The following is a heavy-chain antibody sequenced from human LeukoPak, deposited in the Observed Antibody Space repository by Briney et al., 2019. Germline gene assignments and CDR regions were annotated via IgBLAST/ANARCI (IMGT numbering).Heavy chain of an antibody. CDR2: INPNSGGT. Sequence: GASVKVSCKASGYTFTGYYMHWVRQAPGQGLEWMGWINPNSGGTNYAQKFQGRVTMSRDTSISTAYMELSRLRSDDTAVCYCARYRITIFGVVISNFDYWGQGTLVTVSS. D-gene: IGHD3-3*01. V-gene: IGHV1-2*02. J-gene: IGHJ4*02. CDR3: ARYRITIFGVVISNFDY. CDR1: GYTFTGYY.